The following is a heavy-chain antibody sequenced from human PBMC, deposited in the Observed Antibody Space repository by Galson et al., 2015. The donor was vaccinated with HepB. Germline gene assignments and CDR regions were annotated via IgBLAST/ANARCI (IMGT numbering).Heavy chain of an antibody. Sequence: SVKVSCKASGYTFTGYYMNWVRQAPGQGLEWMGWINPNSGDTNYAQKFQGRVTMTRDTSISTVYMELSRLRSDDTAVYYCARIAAVGSGALMFWGQGTLVTVSP. V-gene: IGHV1-2*02. D-gene: IGHD6-13*01. CDR2: INPNSGDT. CDR1: GYTFTGYY. J-gene: IGHJ4*02. CDR3: ARIAAVGSGALMF.